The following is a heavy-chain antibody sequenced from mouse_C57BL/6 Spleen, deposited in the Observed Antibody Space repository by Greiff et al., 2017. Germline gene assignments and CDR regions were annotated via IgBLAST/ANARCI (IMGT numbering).Heavy chain of an antibody. CDR2: IWSGGST. J-gene: IGHJ4*01. D-gene: IGHD1-1*01. CDR1: GFSLTSYG. Sequence: QVQLQQSGPGLVQPSQSLSITCTVSGFSLTSYGVHWVRQPLGKGLEWLGVIWSGGSTDYNAAFISRLSISKDNSKSQVFFKMNSRQADEIAIYYCAKSGSSNAMDYWGQGTSVTVSS. CDR3: AKSGSSNAMDY. V-gene: IGHV2-4*01.